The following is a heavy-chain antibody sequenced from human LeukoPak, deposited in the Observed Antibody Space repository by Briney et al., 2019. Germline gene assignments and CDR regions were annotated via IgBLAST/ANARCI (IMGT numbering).Heavy chain of an antibody. CDR3: ARARIRIGYLDY. V-gene: IGHV3-30-3*01. Sequence: GGSLRLSCAASGFTFSSYAMHWVRQAPGKGLEWVAVISYDGSNKYYADSVKGRFTISRDNSKNTLYLQMNSLRAEDTAVYYCARARIRIGYLDYWGQGTLVTVSS. CDR2: ISYDGSNK. J-gene: IGHJ4*02. CDR1: GFTFSSYA.